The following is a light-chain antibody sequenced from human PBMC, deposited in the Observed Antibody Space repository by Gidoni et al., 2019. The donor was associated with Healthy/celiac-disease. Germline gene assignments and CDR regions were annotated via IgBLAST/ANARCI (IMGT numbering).Light chain of an antibody. V-gene: IGKV2-28*01. J-gene: IGKJ3*01. CDR3: MQALQTPG. CDR2: LGS. Sequence: DIVMTQSPLSLPVTPGEPASISCRSSQSLLHSNGYNYLDWYLQKPGQSPQLLIYLGSNRAPGVPDRFSGSGSGTDFTLKISRVEAEDVGVYYCMQALQTPGFXPXTKVDIK. CDR1: QSLLHSNGYNY.